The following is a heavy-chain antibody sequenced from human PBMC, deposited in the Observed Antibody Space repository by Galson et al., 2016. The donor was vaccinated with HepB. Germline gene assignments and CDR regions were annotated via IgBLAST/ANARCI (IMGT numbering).Heavy chain of an antibody. CDR2: IYSTGST. Sequence: SETLSLTCTVSGGSISNYYWSWIRQPAGKGLEWIGRIYSTGSTNYNPSLKSRVIMSVDTSKNQFPLILSSVSAADTAVYYCARGTPWRAFDFWGQGTMLTVSS. D-gene: IGHD1-14*01. V-gene: IGHV4-4*07. CDR3: ARGTPWRAFDF. J-gene: IGHJ3*01. CDR1: GGSISNYY.